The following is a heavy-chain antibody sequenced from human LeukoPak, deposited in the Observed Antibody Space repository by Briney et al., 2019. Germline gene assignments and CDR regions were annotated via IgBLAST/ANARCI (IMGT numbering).Heavy chain of an antibody. V-gene: IGHV3-30*04. CDR3: ARVELPIAVAGDDY. CDR2: ISYDGSNK. D-gene: IGHD6-19*01. J-gene: IGHJ4*02. Sequence: RGSLRLSCAASGFTFSSYAMHWVRQAPGKGLEWVAVISYDGSNKYYADSVKGRFTISRDNSKNTLYLQMNSLRAEDTAVYYCARVELPIAVAGDDYWGQGTLVTVSS. CDR1: GFTFSSYA.